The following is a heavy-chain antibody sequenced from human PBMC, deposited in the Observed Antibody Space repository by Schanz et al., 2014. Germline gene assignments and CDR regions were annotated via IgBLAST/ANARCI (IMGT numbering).Heavy chain of an antibody. J-gene: IGHJ4*01. CDR2: IYIGGNT. CDR3: ARGGPAYYFDD. V-gene: IGHV3-66*01. CDR1: GFSVGNKY. Sequence: EVQLVESGGGLVQPGGSLRLSCAASGFSVGNKYMNWVRQAPGKGLEWVSFIYIGGNTYYADSVKGRFTISRDNSKNTVYIQMNSLRAEDTAVYYWARGGPAYYFDDWGQGTLVTVSS.